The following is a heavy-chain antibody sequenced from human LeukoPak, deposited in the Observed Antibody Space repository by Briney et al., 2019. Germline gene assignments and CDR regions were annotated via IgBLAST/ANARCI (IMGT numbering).Heavy chain of an antibody. D-gene: IGHD3-10*01. V-gene: IGHV1-2*02. CDR3: TRGGIDY. CDR1: GYTFTGYY. J-gene: IGHJ4*02. CDR2: INPNSGDT. Sequence: ASVKVSCKASGYTFTGYYMHWVRQAPGQGLEWMGWINPNSGDTHYVQKFQGMVTMTRDTSISTAYMELSSLRSDDTAMYYCTRGGIDYWGQGTLVTVSS.